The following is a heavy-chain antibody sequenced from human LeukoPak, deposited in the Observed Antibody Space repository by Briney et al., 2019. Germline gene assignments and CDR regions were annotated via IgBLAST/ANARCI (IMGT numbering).Heavy chain of an antibody. V-gene: IGHV3-23*01. Sequence: GGSLRLSCAASGFTFSNYAMSWVRQAPGKGLEWVSAISGSGRSTYYADSVKGRFTLSRDNSKSTLYLQMNSLRAEDTAVYYCAKGLPAPSSWGQGTLVTVSS. J-gene: IGHJ4*02. CDR1: GFTFSNYA. D-gene: IGHD2-2*01. CDR2: ISGSGRST. CDR3: AKGLPAPSS.